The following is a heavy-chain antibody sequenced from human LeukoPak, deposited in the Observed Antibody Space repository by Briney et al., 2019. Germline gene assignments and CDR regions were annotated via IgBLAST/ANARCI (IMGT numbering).Heavy chain of an antibody. Sequence: GGSLRLSCAASGFTVSSNYMSWVRQAPGKGLEWVSVIYSGGSTYYADSVQGGFTISRDNSKNTLYLQMNSLRAEDTAVYYCARSFSYSGSYYDWGQGTLVTVSS. CDR2: IYSGGST. D-gene: IGHD1-26*01. J-gene: IGHJ4*02. CDR1: GFTVSSNY. CDR3: ARSFSYSGSYYD. V-gene: IGHV3-53*01.